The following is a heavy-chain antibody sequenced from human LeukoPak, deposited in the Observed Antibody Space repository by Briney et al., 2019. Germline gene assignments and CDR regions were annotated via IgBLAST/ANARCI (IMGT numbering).Heavy chain of an antibody. CDR1: GFTFSSYE. CDR3: TTDHSHYDILTGYYRLVG. J-gene: IGHJ4*02. CDR2: IKSKTDGGTT. V-gene: IGHV3-15*01. D-gene: IGHD3-9*01. Sequence: PGGSLRLSCAASGFTFSSYEMNWVRQAPGKGLEWVGRIKSKTDGGTTDYAAAVKGRFTISRDDSKNTLYLQMNSLKTEDTAVYYCTTDHSHYDILTGYYRLVGWGQGTLVTVSS.